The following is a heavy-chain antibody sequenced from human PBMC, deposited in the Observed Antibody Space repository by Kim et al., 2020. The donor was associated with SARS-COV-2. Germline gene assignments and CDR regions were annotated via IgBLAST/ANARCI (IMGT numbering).Heavy chain of an antibody. Sequence: GSTIYYADSVKGRFTISRDNAKNSLYLQMNSLRAEDTAVYYCARGGIAATWGQGTLVTVSS. CDR3: ARGGIAAT. CDR2: GSTI. V-gene: IGHV3-11*04. D-gene: IGHD6-13*01. J-gene: IGHJ5*02.